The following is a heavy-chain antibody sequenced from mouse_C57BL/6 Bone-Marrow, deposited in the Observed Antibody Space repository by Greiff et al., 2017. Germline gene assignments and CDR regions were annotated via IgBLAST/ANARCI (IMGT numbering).Heavy chain of an antibody. D-gene: IGHD2-4*01. Sequence: VMLMESGAELMKPGASVKLSCKATGYTFTGYWIEWVKQRPGHGLEWIGEILPGGGSTNYNEKFKGKATFTADTSSNTAYMQLSSRTTEDAAMYYCSRSGDYDYGCWGQGTTLTVSS. CDR3: SRSGDYDYGC. V-gene: IGHV1-9*01. J-gene: IGHJ2*01. CDR2: ILPGGGST. CDR1: GYTFTGYW.